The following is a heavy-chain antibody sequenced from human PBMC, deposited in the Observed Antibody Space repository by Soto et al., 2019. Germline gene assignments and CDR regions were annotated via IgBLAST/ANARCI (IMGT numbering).Heavy chain of an antibody. V-gene: IGHV3-30-3*01. D-gene: IGHD6-19*01. J-gene: IGHJ4*02. CDR1: GFTFSSYA. CDR3: ARGIAVAGTPPPPDY. Sequence: GGSLTLSCAASGFTFSSYAMHLVRQAPGKGLEWVAVISYDGSNKYYADSVKGRFTISRDNSKNTLYLQMNSLRAEDTAVYYCARGIAVAGTPPPPDYWGQGTLVTVSS. CDR2: ISYDGSNK.